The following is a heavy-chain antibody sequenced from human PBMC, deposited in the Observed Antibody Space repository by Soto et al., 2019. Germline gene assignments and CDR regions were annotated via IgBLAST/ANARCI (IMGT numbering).Heavy chain of an antibody. CDR3: AIESRYCRGGSCYFLPGIDY. Sequence: SVKVSCKASGGTFSSYAISWVRQAPGQGLEWMGGIIPIFGTANYAQKFQGRVTITADESTSTAYMELSSLRSEDTAVYYCAIESRYCRGGSCYFLPGIDYWGQGTLVTVSS. V-gene: IGHV1-69*13. D-gene: IGHD2-15*01. J-gene: IGHJ4*02. CDR2: IIPIFGTA. CDR1: GGTFSSYA.